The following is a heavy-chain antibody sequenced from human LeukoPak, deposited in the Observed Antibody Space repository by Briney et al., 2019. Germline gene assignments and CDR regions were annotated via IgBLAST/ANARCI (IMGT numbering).Heavy chain of an antibody. Sequence: GGSLRLSXAASGFTFSDFWMNWVRQAPGKGLEWVASIKQDGSEKYYVDSVQGRFSIPRDNAKNSLHLQMNSLRAEDTAVYYCARDHTVDGLVFDYWGQGTLVTVSS. CDR2: IKQDGSEK. CDR3: ARDHTVDGLVFDY. CDR1: GFTFSDFW. J-gene: IGHJ4*02. D-gene: IGHD6-19*01. V-gene: IGHV3-7*01.